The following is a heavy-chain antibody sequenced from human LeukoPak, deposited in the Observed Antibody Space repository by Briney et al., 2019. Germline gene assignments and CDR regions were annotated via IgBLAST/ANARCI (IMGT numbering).Heavy chain of an antibody. D-gene: IGHD3-9*01. CDR2: IIPIFGTA. J-gene: IGHJ4*02. Sequence: GASVKVFCKASGYTFTGYYMHWVRQAPGQGLEWMGWIIPIFGTANYAQKFQGRVTITADESTSTAYMELSSLRSEDTAVYYCARVPYFRYDKYYFDYWGQGTLVTVSS. V-gene: IGHV1-69*13. CDR3: ARVPYFRYDKYYFDY. CDR1: GYTFTGYY.